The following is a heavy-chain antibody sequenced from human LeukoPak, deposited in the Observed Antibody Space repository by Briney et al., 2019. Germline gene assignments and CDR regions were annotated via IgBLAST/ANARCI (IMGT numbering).Heavy chain of an antibody. CDR2: IALSGGNT. J-gene: IGHJ4*02. CDR1: GFTLTNYA. Sequence: GGSLRLSCAASGFTLTNYAMTWVRQAPGKGLEWVSAIALSGGNTYYAASVRGRFTISRDNSKNTLYLQMSSLRAEDTAVYYCAKLPAAGGDYVYMDSWGQGNLVTVSS. D-gene: IGHD3-16*01. V-gene: IGHV3-23*01. CDR3: AKLPAAGGDYVYMDS.